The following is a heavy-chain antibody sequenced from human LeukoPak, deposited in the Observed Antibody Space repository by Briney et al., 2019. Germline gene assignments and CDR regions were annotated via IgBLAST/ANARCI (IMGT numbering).Heavy chain of an antibody. D-gene: IGHD6-13*01. Sequence: GGSLRLSCAASGFTFSDYYMSWIRQAPGKGLEWVSYISSSGSTIYYADSVKGRFTTSRDNSKNTLYLQMNSLRAEDTAVYYCAKDDGYSSSWYDHWGQGTLVTVSS. CDR1: GFTFSDYY. CDR2: ISSSGSTI. J-gene: IGHJ5*02. V-gene: IGHV3-11*04. CDR3: AKDDGYSSSWYDH.